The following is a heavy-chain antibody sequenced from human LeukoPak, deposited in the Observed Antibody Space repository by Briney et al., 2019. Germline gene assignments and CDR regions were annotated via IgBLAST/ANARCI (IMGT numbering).Heavy chain of an antibody. CDR1: GGSFSGSY. J-gene: IGHJ4*02. V-gene: IGHV4-34*01. D-gene: IGHD3-22*01. CDR2: INHSGST. Sequence: SETLSLTCAVYGGSFSGSYWSWIRQPPGKGLEWIGEINHSGSTNYNPSLKSRVTISVDTSKNQLSLKLSSVTAADTAVYYCARGPTYYYDSSGYYDWGQGTLVTVSS. CDR3: ARGPTYYYDSSGYYD.